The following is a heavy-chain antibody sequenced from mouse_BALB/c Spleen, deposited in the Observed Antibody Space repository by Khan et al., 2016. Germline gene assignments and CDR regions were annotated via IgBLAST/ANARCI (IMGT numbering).Heavy chain of an antibody. J-gene: IGHJ3*01. CDR3: ARLMITGWFAY. Sequence: EVQLQESGPGLVKPSQPLSLTCTVTGYSITSDYAWNWIRQFPGNKLEWMGYISYSGNTSYNPSLKSRFSITRDTSKNQFFLQLNSVTTEDTATXYCARLMITGWFAYWGQGTLVTVSA. CDR2: ISYSGNT. CDR1: GYSITSDYA. V-gene: IGHV3-2*02. D-gene: IGHD2-4*01.